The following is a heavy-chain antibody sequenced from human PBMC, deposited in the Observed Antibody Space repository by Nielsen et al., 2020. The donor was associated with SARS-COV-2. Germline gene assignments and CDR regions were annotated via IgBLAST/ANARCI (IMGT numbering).Heavy chain of an antibody. V-gene: IGHV3-23*01. J-gene: IGHJ6*02. CDR3: ASSVGAYYYYGMDV. CDR2: IGHSGATT. D-gene: IGHD3-16*01. CDR1: RFSFSNHA. Sequence: GGSLRLSCAASRFSFSNHAMSWVRQAPGKGLEWVSGIGHSGATTYYADSVKGRFTISRDNSKNTLYLQMNSLRVEDTAVYYCASSVGAYYYYGMDVWGQGTTVTVSS.